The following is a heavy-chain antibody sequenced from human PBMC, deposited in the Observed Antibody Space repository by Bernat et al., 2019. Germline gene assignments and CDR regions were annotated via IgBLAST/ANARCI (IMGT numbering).Heavy chain of an antibody. Sequence: QVQLVQSGAEVKKPGASVKVSCKASGYTFTGYYMHWVRQAPGQVLEWMGWINPNSGGTNYAQKFQGRVTMTRDTSISAGYMELSRLRSDDTSVYDCARDDGGCSGGGCYSPDNWFDRWGQGTLVTVSS. CDR3: ARDDGGCSGGGCYSPDNWFDR. CDR1: GYTFTGYY. J-gene: IGHJ5*02. D-gene: IGHD2-15*01. V-gene: IGHV1-2*02. CDR2: INPNSGGT.